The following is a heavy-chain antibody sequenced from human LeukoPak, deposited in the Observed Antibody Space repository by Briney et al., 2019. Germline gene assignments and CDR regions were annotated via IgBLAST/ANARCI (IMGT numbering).Heavy chain of an antibody. J-gene: IGHJ6*04. D-gene: IGHD6-19*01. CDR1: GFTFSSYA. Sequence: PGGSLTLSCTASGFTFSSYAMSWVRQAPGKGLEWVSGISTSGGHTYYADSVKGRFTISRDNSNNALHLQMNSLRAEDTAIYYCAKSTRKPLGINSSGWYLYGMDVWGKGTTVTVSS. V-gene: IGHV3-23*01. CDR3: AKSTRKPLGINSSGWYLYGMDV. CDR2: ISTSGGHT.